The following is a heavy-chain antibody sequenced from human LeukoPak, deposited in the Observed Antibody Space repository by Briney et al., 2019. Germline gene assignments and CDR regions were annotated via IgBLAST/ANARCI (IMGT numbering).Heavy chain of an antibody. Sequence: ASVKVSCKASGYTFTSYDINWVRQATGQGLEWMGWMNPNSGNTGYAQKFQDRVTMTRNTSISTAYMELSSLRSEDTAVYYCARGRVTIAGMDVWGQGTTVSVSS. CDR3: ARGRVTIAGMDV. CDR2: MNPNSGNT. V-gene: IGHV1-8*01. CDR1: GYTFTSYD. J-gene: IGHJ6*02. D-gene: IGHD2-15*01.